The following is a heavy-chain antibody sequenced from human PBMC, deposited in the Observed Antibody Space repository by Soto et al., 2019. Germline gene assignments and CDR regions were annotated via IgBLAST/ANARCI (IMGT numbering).Heavy chain of an antibody. Sequence: PSETLSLTCAVSGGSISSGGYSWSWIRQPPGKGLEWIGYIYHSGSTYYNPSLKSRVTISVDTSKNQFSLKLSSVTAADTAVYYCARGHFGLRYFDWLLSLFWFDPWGQGTLVTVSS. CDR1: GGSISSGGYS. V-gene: IGHV4-30-2*01. CDR3: ARGHFGLRYFDWLLSLFWFDP. CDR2: IYHSGST. D-gene: IGHD3-9*01. J-gene: IGHJ5*02.